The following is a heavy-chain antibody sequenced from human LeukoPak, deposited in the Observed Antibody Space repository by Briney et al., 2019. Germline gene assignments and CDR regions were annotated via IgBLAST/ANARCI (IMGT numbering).Heavy chain of an antibody. CDR2: IYYSGST. V-gene: IGHV4-39*07. CDR1: GGSISSSSYY. D-gene: IGHD2/OR15-2a*01. J-gene: IGHJ6*03. Sequence: SETLSLTCTVSGGSISSSSYYWGWIRQPPGKGLEWIGSIYYSGSTYYNPSLKSRVTISVDTSKNQFSLKLSSATAADTAVYYCARDVIRYYYMDVWGKGTTVTVSS. CDR3: ARDVIRYYYMDV.